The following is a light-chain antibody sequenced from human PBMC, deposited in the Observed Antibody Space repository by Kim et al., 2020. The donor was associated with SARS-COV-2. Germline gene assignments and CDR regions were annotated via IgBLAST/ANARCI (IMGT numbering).Light chain of an antibody. CDR3: QRYDNAPWT. CDR2: DAS. Sequence: ASVGDGVTITCRANQDMSNYVAWYQQIAGKIPKLLIYDASTLQSGVPSRFSGSRSGTDFSLTITSLQPEDAATYYCQRYDNAPWTFGQGTKVDIK. CDR1: QDMSNY. V-gene: IGKV1-27*01. J-gene: IGKJ1*01.